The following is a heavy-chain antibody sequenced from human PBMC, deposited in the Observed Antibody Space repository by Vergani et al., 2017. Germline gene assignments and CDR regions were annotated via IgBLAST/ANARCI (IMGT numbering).Heavy chain of an antibody. D-gene: IGHD6-19*01. CDR1: GYSFNNYA. V-gene: IGHV7-4-1*01. CDR2: INPTTGNP. CDR3: ARAKRGRLAVGATDS. J-gene: IGHJ4*02. Sequence: QEQLVQSGSELKKPGASVKVSCKASGYSFNNYAIHWVRQAPGQGLEWMGWINPTTGNPTDARAFKGRFVFSLDTSISTAYLQIGSLKAEDTAVYFCARAKRGRLAVGATDSWGQGTLLTVSS.